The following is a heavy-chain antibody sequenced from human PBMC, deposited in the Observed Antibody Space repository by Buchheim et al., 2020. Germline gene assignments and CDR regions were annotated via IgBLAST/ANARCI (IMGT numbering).Heavy chain of an antibody. J-gene: IGHJ6*02. CDR1: GGSISSYY. CDR3: ARGDMVRGRDGMDV. CDR2: IYYSGST. V-gene: IGHV4-59*08. Sequence: QVQLQESGPGLVKPSATLSLPCTVSGGSISSYYWSWIRQPPGKGLEWIGYIYYSGSTNYNPSLKSRVTISVDTSKNPFSLTLSYVTAADTAVYYWARGDMVRGRDGMDVWGQGTT. D-gene: IGHD3-10*01.